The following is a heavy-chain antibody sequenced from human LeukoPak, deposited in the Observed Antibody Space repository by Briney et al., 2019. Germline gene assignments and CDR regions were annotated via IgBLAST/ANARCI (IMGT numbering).Heavy chain of an antibody. Sequence: ASVKVSCMASGYTFTGYYMHWVRQAPGQGLEWMGRINPNSGGTNYAQKFQGRVTMTRDTSISTAYMELSRLRSDDTAVYYCARGSSSTSLNNWFDPWGQGTLVTVSS. D-gene: IGHD2-2*01. J-gene: IGHJ5*02. CDR2: INPNSGGT. V-gene: IGHV1-2*06. CDR1: GYTFTGYY. CDR3: ARGSSSTSLNNWFDP.